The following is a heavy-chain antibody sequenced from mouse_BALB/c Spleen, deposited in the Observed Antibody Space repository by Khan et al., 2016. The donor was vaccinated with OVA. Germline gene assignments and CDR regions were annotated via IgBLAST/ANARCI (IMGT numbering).Heavy chain of an antibody. CDR1: GYSITSDYA. D-gene: IGHD1-1*01. Sequence: EVQLQESGPGLLKPSQSLSLTCTVTGYSITSDYAWNWIRQFPGNQLEWMAYIGYSGSTTYNPSLRSRISITRNTSKNQFFLQLNSVTTEDTATEYCASGRLLLRYPDYFDYWGQGTTLTVSS. V-gene: IGHV3-2*02. CDR2: IGYSGST. J-gene: IGHJ2*01. CDR3: ASGRLLLRYPDYFDY.